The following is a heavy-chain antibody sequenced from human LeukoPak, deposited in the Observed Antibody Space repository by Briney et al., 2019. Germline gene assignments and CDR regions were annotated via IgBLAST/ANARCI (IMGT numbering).Heavy chain of an antibody. Sequence: ASVKVSCKASGYTFTDSYIHWVRQASGQGLEWMGWINPNSGGPNYAQKFQGRVTMTRDTSVNTAYMELSRLRSDDTAVYYCARGHDYVWGSPHYWGQGTLVTVSS. CDR1: GYTFTDSY. V-gene: IGHV1-2*02. CDR3: ARGHDYVWGSPHY. J-gene: IGHJ4*02. D-gene: IGHD3-16*01. CDR2: INPNSGGP.